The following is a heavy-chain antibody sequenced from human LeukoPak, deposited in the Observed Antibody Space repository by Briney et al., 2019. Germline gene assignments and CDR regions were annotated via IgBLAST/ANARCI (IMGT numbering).Heavy chain of an antibody. V-gene: IGHV3-23*01. CDR2: ISGGGGTT. J-gene: IGHJ4*02. CDR1: GFTISTYA. Sequence: QPGGSLRLSCVASGFTISTYAMYWVRQAPGKGLEWVSGISGGGGTTYYADSVKGRFTISRDGSENTLYLQMNSLRAEDTAVYFCAKGQVFTSNLDYWGQGTLVTVSS. CDR3: AKGQVFTSNLDY. D-gene: IGHD3-16*01.